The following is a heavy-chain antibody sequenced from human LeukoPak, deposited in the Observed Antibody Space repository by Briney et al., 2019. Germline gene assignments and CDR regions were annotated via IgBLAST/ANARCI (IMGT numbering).Heavy chain of an antibody. Sequence: VASVKVSCKASGYTFTGYYMHWVRQAPGQGLEWMGWINPNSGDTHYAQKFQGRVTMTRDTSISTAYMELSRLRSDDTAVYYCARGHSSGWSYYYYYMDVWGKGTTVTVSS. D-gene: IGHD6-19*01. CDR2: INPNSGDT. J-gene: IGHJ6*03. CDR3: ARGHSSGWSYYYYYMDV. CDR1: GYTFTGYY. V-gene: IGHV1-2*02.